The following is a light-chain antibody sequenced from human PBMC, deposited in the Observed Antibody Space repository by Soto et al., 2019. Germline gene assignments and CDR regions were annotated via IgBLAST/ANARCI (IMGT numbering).Light chain of an antibody. CDR1: SSDVGGYKY. V-gene: IGLV2-14*03. Sequence: QSAMTQPAAVSGSPGQSITISCTGTSSDVGGYKYVSWYQQHPGKAPKLMIYEVSNRPSGVSNRFSGSKSGNTASLTISGLQGEDEATYYCSSYTSAHTYVFGIGTNDAVL. CDR3: SSYTSAHTYV. CDR2: EVS. J-gene: IGLJ1*01.